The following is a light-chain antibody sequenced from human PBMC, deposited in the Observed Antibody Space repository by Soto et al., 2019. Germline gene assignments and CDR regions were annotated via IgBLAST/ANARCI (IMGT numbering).Light chain of an antibody. J-gene: IGKJ1*01. CDR1: QSISSNY. CDR3: QQYDDSMT. V-gene: IGKV3-20*01. CDR2: GAS. Sequence: EIVLTQSPGTLSLSPGERATLSCRASQSISSNYLAWYQQKPGHAPSLLIYGASTRATGIPDRFSGSGSGTDFTLTISRLEPEDFAVYHCQQYDDSMTFGQGTKVDIK.